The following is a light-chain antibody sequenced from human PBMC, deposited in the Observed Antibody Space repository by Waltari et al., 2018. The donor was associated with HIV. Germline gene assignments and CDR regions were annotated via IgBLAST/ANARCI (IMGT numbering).Light chain of an antibody. CDR2: DKN. CDR1: SSNIGNNY. CDR3: GTWDSSLSAVV. V-gene: IGLV1-51*01. J-gene: IGLJ2*01. Sequence: QSVLTQPPSVSAAPGQKVTISCSGRSSNIGNNYVSWYQQLPGTAPKLLIYDKNKRPSGIPDRFSGSKSGTSATLGITGLQTGDEADYYCGTWDSSLSAVVFGGGTKLTVL.